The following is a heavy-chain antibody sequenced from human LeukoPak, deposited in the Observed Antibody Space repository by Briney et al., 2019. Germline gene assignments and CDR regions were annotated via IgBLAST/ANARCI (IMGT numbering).Heavy chain of an antibody. D-gene: IGHD6-6*01. Sequence: PGGSLRLSCAASGFTFSIYWMHWVRQAPGKGLVWVSRINSDGSSISYADSVKGRFTISRDNAKNTLYLQMNSLRAEDTAVYYCARVKYSSSSYYFDYWGQGTLVTVSS. CDR2: INSDGSSI. J-gene: IGHJ4*02. CDR1: GFTFSIYW. CDR3: ARVKYSSSSYYFDY. V-gene: IGHV3-74*01.